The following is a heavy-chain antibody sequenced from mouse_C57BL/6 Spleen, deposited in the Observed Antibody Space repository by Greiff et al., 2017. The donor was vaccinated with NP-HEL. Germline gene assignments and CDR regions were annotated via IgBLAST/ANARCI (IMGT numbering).Heavy chain of an antibody. CDR2: FHPYNDDT. J-gene: IGHJ3*01. CDR3: ARGGFLAY. Sequence: VKLVESGAELVKPGASVKMSCKASGYTFTTYPIEWMKQNHGKSLEWIGNFHPYNDDTKYNEKFKGKATLTVEKSSSTAYLQLSRLTSDDSAVYYCARGGFLAYWGQGTLVTVSA. CDR1: GYTFTTYP. V-gene: IGHV1-47*01.